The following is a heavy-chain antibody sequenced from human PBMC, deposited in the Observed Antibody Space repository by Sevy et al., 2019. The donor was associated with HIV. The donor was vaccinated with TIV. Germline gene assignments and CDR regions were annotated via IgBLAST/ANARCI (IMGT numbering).Heavy chain of an antibody. J-gene: IGHJ4*01. CDR3: ARDPAALDI. CDR2: IKDDGSEE. CDR1: GFNFSFYW. V-gene: IGHV3-7*01. Sequence: GGSLRLSCVASGFNFSFYWMSWVRQAPGMGLGWVANIKDDGSEEYDVDSVKGRLTSSRDNAKKSLYLQVSSLRAEDTAVYYCARDPAALDIWGDGTLVTVSS. D-gene: IGHD2-2*03.